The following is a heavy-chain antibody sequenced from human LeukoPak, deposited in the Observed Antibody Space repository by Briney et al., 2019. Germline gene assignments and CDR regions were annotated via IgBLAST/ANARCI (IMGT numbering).Heavy chain of an antibody. CDR3: ARGSYCSSTSCYYYYYYMDV. CDR1: GGSISSSSYY. CDR2: IYTSGST. V-gene: IGHV4-39*07. Sequence: SETLSLTCTVSGGSISSSSYYWGWIRQPPGKGLEWIGRIYTSGSTNYNPSLKSRVTMSVDTSKNQFSLKLSSVTAADTAVYYCARGSYCSSTSCYYYYYYMDVWGKGTTVTVSS. D-gene: IGHD2-2*01. J-gene: IGHJ6*03.